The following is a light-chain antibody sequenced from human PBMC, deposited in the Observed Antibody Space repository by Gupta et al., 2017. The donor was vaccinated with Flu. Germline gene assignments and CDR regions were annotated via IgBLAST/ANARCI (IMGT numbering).Light chain of an antibody. J-gene: IGLJ3*02. CDR3: LVYYGGRWV. CDR1: TGAVTSGHD. CDR2: STT. V-gene: IGLV7-43*01. Sequence: GTVTLTCASTTGAVTSGHDPSWFQQKPGQAPRSQMDSTTNKHSWNPSPVSGSLLGGKAALTRAGVQHEDEYEYYWLVYYGGRWVFGGGTKLTVL.